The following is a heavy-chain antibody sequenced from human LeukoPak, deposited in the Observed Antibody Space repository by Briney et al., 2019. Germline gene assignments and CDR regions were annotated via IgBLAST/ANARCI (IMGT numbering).Heavy chain of an antibody. CDR3: ARDLSGNYPFDY. V-gene: IGHV1-2*02. D-gene: IGHD1-26*01. CDR2: INPNSGGT. J-gene: IGHJ4*02. Sequence: ASVKVSCKASGGTFRNYAIIWVRQAPGQGLEWMGWINPNSGGTNYAQKFQGRVTMTRDTSISTAYMELSRLRSDDTAVYYCARDLSGNYPFDYWGQGTLVTVSS. CDR1: GGTFRNYA.